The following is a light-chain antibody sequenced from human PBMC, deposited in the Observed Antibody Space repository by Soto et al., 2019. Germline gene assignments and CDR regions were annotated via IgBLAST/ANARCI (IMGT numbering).Light chain of an antibody. CDR1: SSNIGAGYD. CDR3: QSYDSRGRVV. J-gene: IGLJ2*01. Sequence: QSVLTQPPSVSGAPGQRVTISCTGSSSNIGAGYDVHWYQQLPGTAPKLLIYGNSNRPSGVPDRFSGSKSGTSASLAITGLQAEDEADYCGQSYDSRGRVVFGGGTKLTVL. CDR2: GNS. V-gene: IGLV1-40*01.